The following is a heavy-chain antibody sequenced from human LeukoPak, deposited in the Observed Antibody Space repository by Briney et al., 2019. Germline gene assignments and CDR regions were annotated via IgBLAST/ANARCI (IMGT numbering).Heavy chain of an antibody. CDR3: AKGPGGNTIFGVVPEPYYGMDV. D-gene: IGHD3-3*01. J-gene: IGHJ6*02. CDR1: GFTFSSYA. CDR2: ISDSGGST. V-gene: IGHV3-23*01. Sequence: GGSLRLSCAASGFTFSSYAMSWVRQAPGKGLEWVSAISDSGGSTYYADSVKGRFTISRDNSKNTLYLQMNSLRAEDTAVYYCAKGPGGNTIFGVVPEPYYGMDVWGQGTTVTVSS.